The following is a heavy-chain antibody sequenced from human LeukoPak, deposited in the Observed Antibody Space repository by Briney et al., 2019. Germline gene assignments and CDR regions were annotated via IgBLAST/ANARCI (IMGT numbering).Heavy chain of an antibody. CDR2: IYTSGST. J-gene: IGHJ4*02. V-gene: IGHV4-61*02. CDR3: AREGVYYYDSSGYYYYFDY. CDR1: GGSISSGSYY. D-gene: IGHD3-22*01. Sequence: SETLSLTCTVSGGSISSGSYYWRWIRQPAGKGLEWIGRIYTSGSTNYNPSLKSRVTISVDTSKNQFSLKLSSVTAADTAVYYCAREGVYYYDSSGYYYYFDYWGQGTLVTVSS.